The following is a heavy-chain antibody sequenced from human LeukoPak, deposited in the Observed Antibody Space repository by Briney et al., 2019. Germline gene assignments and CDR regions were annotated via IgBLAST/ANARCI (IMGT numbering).Heavy chain of an antibody. CDR1: GFTFSSYA. V-gene: IGHV3-23*01. CDR2: ISGSGGST. D-gene: IGHD3-10*01. J-gene: IGHJ4*02. CDR3: AKSIYYYGSGSYCPLHY. Sequence: GGSLRLSCAASGFTFSSYAMSWVRQALGKGLEWVSAISGSGGSTYYADSVKGRFTISRDNSRNTLYLQMNSLRAEDTAVYYCAKSIYYYGSGSYCPLHYWGQGALVTVSS.